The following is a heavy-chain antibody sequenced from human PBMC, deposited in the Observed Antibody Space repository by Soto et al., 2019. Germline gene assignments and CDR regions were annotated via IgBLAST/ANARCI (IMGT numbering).Heavy chain of an antibody. V-gene: IGHV1-2*04. D-gene: IGHD3-10*01. CDR3: ARGLYDSGSFYFDF. CDR2: INPKSGGT. Sequence: QVQLVQSGAEVKKPGASVKVSCKASGYSFTDYHIHWVRQAPGQGLEWLGRINPKSGGTSTAQKFQGWVTMTTDTSISTASMELTRLTSDDTAIYYCARGLYDSGSFYFDFWGQGTLVTVSS. CDR1: GYSFTDYH. J-gene: IGHJ4*02.